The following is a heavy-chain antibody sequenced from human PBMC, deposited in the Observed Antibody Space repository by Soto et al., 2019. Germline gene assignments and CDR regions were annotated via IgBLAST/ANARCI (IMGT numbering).Heavy chain of an antibody. D-gene: IGHD3-22*01. CDR2: IYHSGGT. CDR1: GDSISNGGYS. J-gene: IGHJ4*02. V-gene: IGHV4-30-2*01. Sequence: QLQLQESGSGLVKPSQTLSLTCAVSGDSISNGGYSWNWIRQPPGKGLEWIGYIYHSGGTDYNPSLKSRVTITVDSSNNQFSLKLSSVTAADTAVYYCARDSRSGYYLEFWSQGTLVTVSS. CDR3: ARDSRSGYYLEF.